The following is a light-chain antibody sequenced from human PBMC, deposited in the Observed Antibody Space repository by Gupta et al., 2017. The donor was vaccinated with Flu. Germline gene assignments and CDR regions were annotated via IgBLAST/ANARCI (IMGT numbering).Light chain of an antibody. J-gene: IGKJ2*03. CDR3: QQSYSNHS. V-gene: IGKV1-39*01. Sequence: DIQMTQSPSSLSASVGDRVTITCRASQSISSYLNWYQQKPGKAPKLLIYAASSLQSGVPSRFSGSGYGTDFTLTSSRRQPEDFATYYWQQSYSNHSFGQGTKLEIK. CDR2: AAS. CDR1: QSISSY.